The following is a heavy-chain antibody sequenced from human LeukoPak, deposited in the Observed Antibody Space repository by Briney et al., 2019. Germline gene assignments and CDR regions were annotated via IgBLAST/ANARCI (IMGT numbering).Heavy chain of an antibody. CDR2: INHSGST. CDR1: GGSFSGYY. J-gene: IGHJ1*01. D-gene: IGHD6-25*01. V-gene: IGHV4-34*01. Sequence: PSETLSLTCAVYGGSFSGYYWSWIRQPPGKGLEWIGEINHSGSTNYDPSLKSRVTISVDTSKNQFSLKLSSVTAADTAVYYCARSRIAARGFYQHWGQGTLVTVSS. CDR3: ARSRIAARGFYQH.